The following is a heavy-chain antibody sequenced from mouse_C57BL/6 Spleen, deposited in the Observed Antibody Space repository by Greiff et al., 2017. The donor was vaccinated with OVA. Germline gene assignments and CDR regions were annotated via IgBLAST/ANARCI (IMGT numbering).Heavy chain of an antibody. CDR2: IFPGSGST. J-gene: IGHJ3*01. CDR1: GYTFTDYY. Sequence: VKLKESGPELVKPGASVKISCKASGYTFTDYYINWVKQRPGQGLEWIGWIFPGSGSTYYNEKFKGKATLTVDNSSSTAYMLLSSLTSENSAVYFWARGGVDDYDGAFAYWGQGTLVTVSA. V-gene: IGHV1-75*01. D-gene: IGHD2-4*01. CDR3: ARGGVDDYDGAFAY.